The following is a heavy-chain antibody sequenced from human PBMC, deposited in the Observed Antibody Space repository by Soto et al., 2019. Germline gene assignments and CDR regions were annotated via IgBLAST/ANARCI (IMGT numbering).Heavy chain of an antibody. CDR3: ARETVKGDYGYAEVYFDY. J-gene: IGHJ4*02. V-gene: IGHV3-66*01. Sequence: EVQLVESGGGLVQPGGSLRLSCAASGFTVSSNYMSWARQAPGKGLEWVSVIYSGGSTYYADSVKGRFTISRDNSKNTLYLQMNSLRAEDTAVYYCARETVKGDYGYAEVYFDYWGQGTLVTVSS. D-gene: IGHD4-17*01. CDR1: GFTVSSNY. CDR2: IYSGGST.